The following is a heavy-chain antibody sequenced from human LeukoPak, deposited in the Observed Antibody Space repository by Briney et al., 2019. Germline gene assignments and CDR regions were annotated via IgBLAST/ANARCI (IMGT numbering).Heavy chain of an antibody. V-gene: IGHV3-74*01. CDR2: IKSDGSIT. CDR3: ARSDWFGP. J-gene: IGHJ5*02. D-gene: IGHD2-21*01. Sequence: PGGSLRLSCAASGFTFSGYWMHWVRQAPGKGLVWVSRIKSDGSITSYADSVKGRVTISRDNAKNTLYLQMNSLRAEDTAVYYCARSDWFGPWGQGTLVIVSS. CDR1: GFTFSGYW.